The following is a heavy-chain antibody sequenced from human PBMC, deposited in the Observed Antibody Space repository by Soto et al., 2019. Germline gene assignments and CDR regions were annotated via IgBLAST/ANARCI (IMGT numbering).Heavy chain of an antibody. CDR2: ISSSGTAT. D-gene: IGHD6-6*01. V-gene: IGHV3-11*01. CDR1: GFTFGDYD. J-gene: IGHJ5*02. Sequence: QVQLVESGGGWVRPGGSWKLSCPAPGFTFGDYDLSWIRQVPGKGLEWVSCISSSGTATYYADSVKGRFTISRDNAKNSLYVEMNSLRVEDSAVYYCARKGPRAARPNHWGQGTLVTVSS. CDR3: ARKGPRAARPNH.